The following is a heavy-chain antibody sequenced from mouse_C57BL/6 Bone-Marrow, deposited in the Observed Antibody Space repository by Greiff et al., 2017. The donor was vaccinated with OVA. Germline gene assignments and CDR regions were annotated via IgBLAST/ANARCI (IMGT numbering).Heavy chain of an antibody. CDR2: IDPSDSYT. CDR1: GYTFTSYW. CDR3: ARRYGPYFDY. D-gene: IGHD2-14*01. V-gene: IGHV1-59*01. Sequence: VKLQQPGAELVRPGTSVKLSCKASGYTFTSYWMHWVKQRPGQGLEWIGVIDPSDSYTNYNQKFKGKATLTVDTSSSTAYMQLSSLTSEDSAVYYCARRYGPYFDYWGQGTTLTVSS. J-gene: IGHJ2*01.